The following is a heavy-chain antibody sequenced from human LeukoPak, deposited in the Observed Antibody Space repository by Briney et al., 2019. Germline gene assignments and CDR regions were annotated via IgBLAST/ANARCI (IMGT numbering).Heavy chain of an antibody. V-gene: IGHV4-34*01. CDR2: INHSGRT. Sequence: SETLSLTCAVYGGSFSAHYWNWIRQPPGKGLGWIGEINHSGRTNYNPSLKSRVTISVDTSKNQFSLKLSSVTAADTAVYYCARHLRMGVGYTVGLRPRDGFDIWGQGTMVTVSS. CDR3: ARHLRMGVGYTVGLRPRDGFDI. D-gene: IGHD3-16*02. J-gene: IGHJ3*02. CDR1: GGSFSAHY.